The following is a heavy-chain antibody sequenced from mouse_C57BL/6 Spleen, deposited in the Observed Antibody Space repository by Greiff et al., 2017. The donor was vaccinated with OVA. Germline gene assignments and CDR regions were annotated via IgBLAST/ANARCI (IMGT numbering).Heavy chain of an antibody. Sequence: VQLQESGAELAKPGASVKLSCKASGYTFTSYRMHWVKQRPGQGLEWIGYINPSSGYTKYNQKFKDKATLTADKSSSTAYMQLSSLTYEDSAVYYCAREYDGNYYAMDYWGQGTSVTVSS. CDR3: AREYDGNYYAMDY. J-gene: IGHJ4*01. CDR1: GYTFTSYR. V-gene: IGHV1-7*01. D-gene: IGHD1-2*01. CDR2: INPSSGYT.